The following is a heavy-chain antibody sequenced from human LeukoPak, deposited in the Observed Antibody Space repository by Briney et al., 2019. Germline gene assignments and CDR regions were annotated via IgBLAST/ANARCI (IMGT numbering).Heavy chain of an antibody. J-gene: IGHJ3*02. V-gene: IGHV1-69*06. CDR1: GGTFSSYA. D-gene: IGHD3-22*01. Sequence: SVKVSSKASGGTFSSYAISWVRQAPGQGLEWMGGIIPIFGTANYAQKFQGRVTITADKSTSTAYMELSSLRSEDTAVYYCARDRNQLLRAFDIWGQGTMVTVSS. CDR3: ARDRNQLLRAFDI. CDR2: IIPIFGTA.